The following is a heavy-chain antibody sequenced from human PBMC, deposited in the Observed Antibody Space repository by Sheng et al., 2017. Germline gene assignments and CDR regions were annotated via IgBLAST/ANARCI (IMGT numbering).Heavy chain of an antibody. CDR2: ISRTGEFT. CDR1: GFSFEYYE. V-gene: IGHV3-48*03. CDR3: ARGHASGNQYDAFDM. Sequence: GGSLRLSCEVSGFSFEYYEMNWVRQAPGKGLEWVALISRTGEFTYYADYVKGRFTISRDNANNTLYLQMDSLRAEDTAVYYCARGHASGNQYDAFDMWGQGTMLTVSS. J-gene: IGHJ3*02. D-gene: IGHD6-19*01.